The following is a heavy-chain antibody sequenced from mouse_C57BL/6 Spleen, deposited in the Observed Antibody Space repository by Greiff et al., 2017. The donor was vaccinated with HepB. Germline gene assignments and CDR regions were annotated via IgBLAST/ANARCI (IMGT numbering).Heavy chain of an antibody. CDR3: ARWDDGYFYFDY. V-gene: IGHV1-69*01. CDR1: GYTFTSYW. CDR2: IDPSNSYT. J-gene: IGHJ2*01. D-gene: IGHD2-3*01. Sequence: QVQLQQPGAELVMPGASVKLSCKASGYTFTSYWMHWVKQRPGQGLEWIGEIDPSNSYTNYNQKFKGKSTLTVDKSSSTANIQLSSLTSEDSAVYYCARWDDGYFYFDYWGQGTTLTVSS.